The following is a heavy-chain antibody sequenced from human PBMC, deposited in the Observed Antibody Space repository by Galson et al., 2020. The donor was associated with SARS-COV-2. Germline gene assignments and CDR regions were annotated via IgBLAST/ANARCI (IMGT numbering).Heavy chain of an antibody. Sequence: GGSLRLSCAASGFTFSSYAMSWVRQAPGKGLEWVSAISGSGGSTYYADSVKGRFTISRDNSKNTLYLQMNSLRAEDTAVYYCAKDRGITGTRLPYFDYWGQGTLVTVSS. CDR3: AKDRGITGTRLPYFDY. J-gene: IGHJ4*02. CDR2: ISGSGGST. D-gene: IGHD1-20*01. CDR1: GFTFSSYA. V-gene: IGHV3-23*01.